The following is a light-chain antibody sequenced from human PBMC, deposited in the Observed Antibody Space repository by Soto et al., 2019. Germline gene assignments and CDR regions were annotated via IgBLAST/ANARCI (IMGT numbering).Light chain of an antibody. V-gene: IGKV3-20*01. J-gene: IGKJ2*01. CDR1: QSVSSSY. CDR3: QQYGISPRT. Sequence: EIVLTQSPGTLSLSPGERATLSCRASQSVSSSYLAWYQHKPGQAPRLLIYGASSRATGIPDRFSGRGSGTHFTLTISRLEPEDFAVYYCQQYGISPRTFGQETKLELK. CDR2: GAS.